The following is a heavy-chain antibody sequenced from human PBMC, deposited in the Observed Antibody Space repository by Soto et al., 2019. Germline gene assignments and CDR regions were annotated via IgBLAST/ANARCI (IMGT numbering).Heavy chain of an antibody. CDR2: ISSSSSTI. J-gene: IGHJ3*02. CDR1: GFTFSSYS. CDR3: ARGYSSGLRTDAFDI. Sequence: PGGSLRLSCAASGFTFSSYSMNWVRQAPGKGLEWVSYISSSSSTIYYADSVKGRFTISRDNAKNSLYLQMNSLRDEDTAVYYCARGYSSGLRTDAFDIWGQGTMVTVSS. V-gene: IGHV3-48*02. D-gene: IGHD6-19*01.